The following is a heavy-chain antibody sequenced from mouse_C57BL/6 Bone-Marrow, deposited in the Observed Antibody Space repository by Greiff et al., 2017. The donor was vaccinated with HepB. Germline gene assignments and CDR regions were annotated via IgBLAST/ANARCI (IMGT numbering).Heavy chain of an antibody. CDR3: ARDVVLTGAY. CDR1: GFTFSSYA. Sequence: VQLKESGGGLVKPGGSLKLSCAASGFTFSSYAMSWVRQTPEKRLEWVATISDSGSYTYYPDNVKGRFTISRDNAKNTLYLQMSQLKSEDTAMYYCARDVVLTGAYWGQGTLVTVSA. D-gene: IGHD4-1*01. V-gene: IGHV5-4*01. CDR2: ISDSGSYT. J-gene: IGHJ3*01.